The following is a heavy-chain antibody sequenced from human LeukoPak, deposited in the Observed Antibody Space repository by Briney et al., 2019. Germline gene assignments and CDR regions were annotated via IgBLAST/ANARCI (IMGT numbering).Heavy chain of an antibody. J-gene: IGHJ4*02. V-gene: IGHV3-21*01. CDR3: ASGYCSSTSCYS. CDR1: GFTFSSYS. D-gene: IGHD2-2*02. CDR2: ISSSSSYI. Sequence: GGSLRLSCAASGFTFSSYSMNWVRQAPGKGLEWVSSISSSSSYIYYADSVKGRFTISRDNAKNSLCLQMNSLRAEDTAVYYCASGYCSSTSCYSWGQGTLVTVSS.